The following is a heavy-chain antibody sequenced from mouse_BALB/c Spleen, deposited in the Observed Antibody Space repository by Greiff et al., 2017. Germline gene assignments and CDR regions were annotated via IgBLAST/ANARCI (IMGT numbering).Heavy chain of an antibody. V-gene: IGHV5-6*01. CDR2: ISSGGSYT. CDR1: GFTFSSYG. CDR3: ASYYGYDGAWFAY. J-gene: IGHJ3*01. Sequence: EVKLVESGGDLVKPGGSLKLSCAASGFTFSSYGMSWVRQTPDKRLEWVATISSGGSYTYYPDSVKGRFTISRDNAKNTLYLQMSSLKSEDTAMYYCASYYGYDGAWFAYWGQGTLVTVSA. D-gene: IGHD2-2*01.